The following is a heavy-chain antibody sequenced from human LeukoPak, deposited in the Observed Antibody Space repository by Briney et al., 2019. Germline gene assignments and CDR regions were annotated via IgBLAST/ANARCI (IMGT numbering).Heavy chain of an antibody. Sequence: SETLSLTCTVSGGSISSGDYYWSWIRQPPGKGLEWIGYIYYSGSTYYNPSLKSRVTISVDTSKNQFSLKLSSVTAADTAVYYCASSDCVNYYYGMDVWGQGTTVTVSS. D-gene: IGHD2-21*02. J-gene: IGHJ6*02. V-gene: IGHV4-30-4*01. CDR1: GGSISSGDYY. CDR3: ASSDCVNYYYGMDV. CDR2: IYYSGST.